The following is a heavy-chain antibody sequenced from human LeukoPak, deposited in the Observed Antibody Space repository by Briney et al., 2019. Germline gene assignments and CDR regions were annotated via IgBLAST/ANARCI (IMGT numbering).Heavy chain of an antibody. Sequence: PSETLSLTCTVSGGSISSSSYYWGWIRQPPGKGLEWIGYIDYSGSTNYNPSLKSRVTISIDTSKNQFSLKVSSVTAADTAVYYCARQTRGHAFDIWGQGTMVTVSS. CDR2: IDYSGST. V-gene: IGHV4-61*05. D-gene: IGHD1-14*01. J-gene: IGHJ3*02. CDR3: ARQTRGHAFDI. CDR1: GGSISSSSYY.